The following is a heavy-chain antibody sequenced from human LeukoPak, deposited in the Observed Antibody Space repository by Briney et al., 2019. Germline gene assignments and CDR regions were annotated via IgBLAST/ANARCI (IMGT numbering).Heavy chain of an antibody. Sequence: SETLSLTCAVYGGSFSGYYWSWIRQPPGKGLEWIGEINHSGSTNYNPSLKSRVTISVVTSKNQFSLKLSSVTAADTAVYYCASLRCSSTSCYTGYYGMDVWGQGTTVTVSS. CDR2: INHSGST. V-gene: IGHV4-34*01. CDR3: ASLRCSSTSCYTGYYGMDV. CDR1: GGSFSGYY. D-gene: IGHD2-2*02. J-gene: IGHJ6*02.